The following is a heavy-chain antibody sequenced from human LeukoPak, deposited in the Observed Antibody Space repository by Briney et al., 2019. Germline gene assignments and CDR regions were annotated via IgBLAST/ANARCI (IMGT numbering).Heavy chain of an antibody. Sequence: PGGSLRLSCAASGFTFSSHWMSWVRQAPGKGLEWVSYISSSGSTIYYADSVKGRFTISRDNAKNSLYLQMNSLRAEDTAVYYCARVVTMIVGTEAFDIWGQGTMVTVSS. V-gene: IGHV3-11*04. CDR2: ISSSGSTI. D-gene: IGHD3-22*01. CDR3: ARVVTMIVGTEAFDI. CDR1: GFTFSSHW. J-gene: IGHJ3*02.